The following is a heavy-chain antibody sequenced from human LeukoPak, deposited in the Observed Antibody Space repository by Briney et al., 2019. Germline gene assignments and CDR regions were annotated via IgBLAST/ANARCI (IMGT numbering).Heavy chain of an antibody. V-gene: IGHV3-7*01. J-gene: IGHJ4*02. D-gene: IGHD3-9*01. Sequence: GGSLRLFCAASGVTFSSYWMSWVRQAPGRGLEWVANIKQDGSEKYYVDSVKGRFTISRDNANNSLYLQMNSLRAEDTAVYYCARDKRDILTGYYDYWGQGTLVTVSS. CDR2: IKQDGSEK. CDR3: ARDKRDILTGYYDY. CDR1: GVTFSSYW.